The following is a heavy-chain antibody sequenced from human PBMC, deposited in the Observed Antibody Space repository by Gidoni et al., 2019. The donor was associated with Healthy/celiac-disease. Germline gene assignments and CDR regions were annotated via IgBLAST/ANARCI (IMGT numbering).Heavy chain of an antibody. J-gene: IGHJ4*02. D-gene: IGHD3-9*01. CDR3: ARGFDFYFDY. V-gene: IGHV3-30-3*01. Sequence: QVQLLESGGGVVQPGRSLRLSCAASGFTFSSYAMHWVRQAPGKGLEWVAVISYDGSNKYYADSVKGRFTISRDNSKNTLYLQMNSLRAEDTAVYYCARGFDFYFDYLGQGTLVTVSS. CDR2: ISYDGSNK. CDR1: GFTFSSYA.